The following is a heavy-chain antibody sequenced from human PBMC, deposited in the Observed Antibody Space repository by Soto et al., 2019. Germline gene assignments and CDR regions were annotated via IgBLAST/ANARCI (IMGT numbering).Heavy chain of an antibody. V-gene: IGHV4-31*03. CDR1: GGSISSGGYY. D-gene: IGHD6-19*01. CDR2: VYSSGRT. CDR3: ARDHSGFNKACDI. Sequence: LSETLSLTCTVSGGSISSGGYYWSWLRQRTGKGLEWIAYVYSSGRTYYNPSLKSRVYISLDTSKSHFSLNLSSVTAADTAVYYCARDHSGFNKACDIWGQGGMFTVSS. J-gene: IGHJ3*02.